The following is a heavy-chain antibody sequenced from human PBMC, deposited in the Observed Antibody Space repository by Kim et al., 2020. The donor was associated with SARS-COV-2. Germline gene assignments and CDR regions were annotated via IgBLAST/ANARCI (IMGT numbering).Heavy chain of an antibody. J-gene: IGHJ4*02. CDR3: ARASRKPLISIDS. V-gene: IGHV4-39*07. D-gene: IGHD3-16*01. CDR2: ISSTVNT. CDR1: GDSVKNSSYY. Sequence: SETLSLTCSVSGDSVKNSSYYWGWLRQPPGRGLEYISSISSTVNTFQNPSLKSRLTMSVDMSTNQFSLRLKSVTAADTAVYYCARASRKPLISIDSWGQGTLVTVSS.